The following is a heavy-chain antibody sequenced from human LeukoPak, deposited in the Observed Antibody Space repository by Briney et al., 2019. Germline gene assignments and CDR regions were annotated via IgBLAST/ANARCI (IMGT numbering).Heavy chain of an antibody. CDR3: AKDRPDYYDSSGYYLRGYFDP. J-gene: IGHJ4*02. CDR1: GFTVSRNY. V-gene: IGHV3-66*01. D-gene: IGHD3-22*01. CDR2: IYSGGRT. Sequence: PGGSLRLSCAASGFTVSRNYMSWVRQAPGKGLEWVSVIYSGGRTYYADSMKGRFTISRDNSKNTLYLQMNSLRAEDTAVYYCAKDRPDYYDSSGYYLRGYFDPWGQGTLVTVSS.